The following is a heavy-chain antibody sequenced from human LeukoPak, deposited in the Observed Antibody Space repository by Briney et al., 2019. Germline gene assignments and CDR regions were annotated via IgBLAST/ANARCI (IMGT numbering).Heavy chain of an antibody. CDR1: GYTFTSYW. CDR2: IYPDDSDT. V-gene: IGHV5-51*01. Sequence: GESLKISCKGSGYTFTSYWIGWVLQMPGKGLEWMGIIYPDDSDTRYSPSFQGQVTISADKYISTAYLQWSSLKASDTAMYHCARHRDDDVDYWGQGTLVTVSS. CDR3: ARHRDDDVDY. J-gene: IGHJ4*02. D-gene: IGHD5-24*01.